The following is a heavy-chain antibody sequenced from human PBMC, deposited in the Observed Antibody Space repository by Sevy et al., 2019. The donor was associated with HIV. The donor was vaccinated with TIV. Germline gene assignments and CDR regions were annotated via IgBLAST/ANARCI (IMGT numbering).Heavy chain of an antibody. CDR3: AKSLYDSTGYYPVLDY. V-gene: IGHV3-23*01. CDR1: GFTFNTYA. J-gene: IGHJ4*02. D-gene: IGHD3-22*01. Sequence: GGSLRLSCEASGFTFNTYAMNWVRQAPGKGLEWVSGISKGGERTDYTDSVKGRVTISRDNFKNTLFLQLNSLRADDTAVYYCAKSLYDSTGYYPVLDYWGQGTPVTVSS. CDR2: ISKGGERT.